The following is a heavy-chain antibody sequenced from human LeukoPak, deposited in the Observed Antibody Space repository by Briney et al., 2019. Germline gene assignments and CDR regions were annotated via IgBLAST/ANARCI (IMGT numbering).Heavy chain of an antibody. D-gene: IGHD2/OR15-2a*01. CDR3: ARQGGTYFPHFDV. CDR2: IYFPGQT. CDR1: GGSISADY. V-gene: IGHV4-59*08. J-gene: IGHJ4*02. Sequence: SETLSLTCTVSGGSISADYWSWIRQSPGKELELIAYIYFPGQTNYKPSLRSRVTISRDTSKNVFSLTLNSVTAADTAIYYCARQGGTYFPHFDVWGPGTLVTVSS.